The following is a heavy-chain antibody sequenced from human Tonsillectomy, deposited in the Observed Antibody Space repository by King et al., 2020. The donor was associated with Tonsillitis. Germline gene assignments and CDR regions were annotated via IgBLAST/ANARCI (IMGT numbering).Heavy chain of an antibody. D-gene: IGHD6-19*01. Sequence: VQLQESGPGLVKPSETLSLTCTVSGGSISSYYWSWIRQPPGKGLEWIGYIYYSGSTNYNPSLKRRVTISVDTSKNQFSLKLSSVTAADTAVYYCARHGVVAGTRSHLDAFDMWGQGTMVTVSS. CDR1: GGSISSYY. J-gene: IGHJ3*02. V-gene: IGHV4-59*08. CDR2: IYYSGST. CDR3: ARHGVVAGTRSHLDAFDM.